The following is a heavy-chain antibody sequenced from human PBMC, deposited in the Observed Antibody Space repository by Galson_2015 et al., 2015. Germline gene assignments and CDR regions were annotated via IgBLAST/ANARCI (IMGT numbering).Heavy chain of an antibody. CDR3: ARRNYYGSGSYYNFDY. D-gene: IGHD3-10*01. Sequence: ETLSLTCTVSGYSISSGYYWGWIRQPPGKGLEWIGSIYHSGSTYYNPSLKSRVTISVDTSKNQFSLKLSSVTAADTAVYYCARRNYYGSGSYYNFDYWGQGTLVTVSS. V-gene: IGHV4-38-2*02. CDR2: IYHSGST. CDR1: GYSISSGYY. J-gene: IGHJ4*02.